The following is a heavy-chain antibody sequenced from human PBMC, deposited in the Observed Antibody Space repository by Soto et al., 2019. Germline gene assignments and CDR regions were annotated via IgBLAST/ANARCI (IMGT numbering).Heavy chain of an antibody. Sequence: GGSLRLSCAASGFTFSSYNMNWVRQAPGKGLEWVSYIRSSSNTIYYADSVKGRFTISRDNAKNSLYLQMNSLRDSDTAVYYCARNNRAFWSGSFDYWGQGTLVNVYS. CDR3: ARNNRAFWSGSFDY. J-gene: IGHJ4*02. V-gene: IGHV3-48*02. CDR1: GFTFSSYN. D-gene: IGHD3-3*01. CDR2: IRSSSNTI.